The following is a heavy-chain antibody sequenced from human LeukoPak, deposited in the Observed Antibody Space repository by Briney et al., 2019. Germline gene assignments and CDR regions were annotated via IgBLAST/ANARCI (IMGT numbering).Heavy chain of an antibody. CDR1: GFTFSSYA. CDR3: VKDEDLYSPTWYLFED. V-gene: IGHV3-23*01. D-gene: IGHD5-12*01. CDR2: ITSSGAST. J-gene: IGHJ4*02. Sequence: GGSLRLSCAASGFTFSSYAMTWVRQAPGKGLEWVSGITSSGASTYYAASVKGRFTVSRDNSENTLYLHINNLSAEDTGTYYCVKDEDLYSPTWYLFEDWGQGTLVTVSS.